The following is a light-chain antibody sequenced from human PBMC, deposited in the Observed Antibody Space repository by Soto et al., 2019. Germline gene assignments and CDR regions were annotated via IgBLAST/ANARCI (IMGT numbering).Light chain of an antibody. V-gene: IGKV1-33*01. CDR1: ESISRW. CDR3: QQYENLPT. CDR2: DAS. J-gene: IGKJ5*01. Sequence: DIEMTQSPSTLSASVGDRVTITCRASESISRWLAWYQPKPGKAPKILIYDASNLEAGVPSRFRVSGSGTDFTFTIRRLQPEDIATYDCQQYENLPTFGQGTRLEIK.